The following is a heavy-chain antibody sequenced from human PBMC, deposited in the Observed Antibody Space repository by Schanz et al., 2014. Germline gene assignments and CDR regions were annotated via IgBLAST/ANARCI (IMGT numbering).Heavy chain of an antibody. V-gene: IGHV1-2*02. CDR3: ARALFGSGHGDV. CDR2: ISANSGGT. J-gene: IGHJ6*02. CDR1: GYTFTDYY. Sequence: QVHLVQSESELKNPGASVKVSCKASGYTFTDYYIHWVRQAPGQGLEWMGWISANSGGTNYAQKFQGRVTMTRDTSISTAYMELSRLKSDDTAVYYCARALFGSGHGDVWGQGTTVTVSS. D-gene: IGHD3-10*01.